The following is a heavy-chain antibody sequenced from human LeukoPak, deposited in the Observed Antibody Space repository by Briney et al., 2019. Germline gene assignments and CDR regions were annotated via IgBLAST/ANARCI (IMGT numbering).Heavy chain of an antibody. J-gene: IGHJ4*02. CDR1: GGSITSGTSY. Sequence: PSETLSLTCTVSGGSITSGTSYWGWVRQPPGRGLEWIGTFYSTGSTHYNPSLRNRVTTSVDTSKNQFSLRLSSGTAADTAIYYCAREGRDYYDRSGYSPDYWGQGTLVTVSS. CDR2: FYSTGST. D-gene: IGHD3-22*01. CDR3: AREGRDYYDRSGYSPDY. V-gene: IGHV4-39*07.